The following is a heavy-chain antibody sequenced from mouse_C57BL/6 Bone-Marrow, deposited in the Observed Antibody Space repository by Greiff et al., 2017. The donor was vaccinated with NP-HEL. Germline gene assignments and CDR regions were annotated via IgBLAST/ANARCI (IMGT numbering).Heavy chain of an antibody. CDR3: AREYDGYYWYFDV. CDR2: IHPNSGST. J-gene: IGHJ1*03. V-gene: IGHV1-64*01. Sequence: QIQLQQPGAELVKPGASVKLSCKASGYTFTSYWMHWVKPRPGQGLEWIGMIHPNSGSTNYNEKFKSKATLTVDKSSSTAYMQLSSLTSEDSAVYYCAREYDGYYWYFDVWGTGTTVTVSS. CDR1: GYTFTSYW. D-gene: IGHD2-3*01.